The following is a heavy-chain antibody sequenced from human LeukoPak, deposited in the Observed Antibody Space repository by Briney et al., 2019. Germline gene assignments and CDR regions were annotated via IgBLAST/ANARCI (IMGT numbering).Heavy chain of an antibody. CDR3: ARDGCSSTSCWYYFDY. Sequence: GGSLRLSCAASGFTFSSYWMSWVRQAPGKGLEWVANIKQDGSEKYYVDSVKGRFTISRDNAKNSLYLQMNSLRAEDTAVYYCARDGCSSTSCWYYFDYWGQGTLVTVSS. D-gene: IGHD2-2*01. CDR2: IKQDGSEK. V-gene: IGHV3-7*01. J-gene: IGHJ4*02. CDR1: GFTFSSYW.